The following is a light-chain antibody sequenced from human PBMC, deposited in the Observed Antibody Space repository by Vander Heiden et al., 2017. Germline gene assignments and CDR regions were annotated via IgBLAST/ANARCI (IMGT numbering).Light chain of an antibody. CDR1: QRVSSY. J-gene: IGKJ5*01. CDR2: DAS. Sequence: EIVLTQSPATLSLSPGERATLSCRASQRVSSYLAWYQQKPGQAPRLLIYDASNRATGIPAKFSGRASGTDFTLSISILDPEDFTFYYCQQCSTWPITFGQGTPLEIK. V-gene: IGKV3-11*01. CDR3: QQCSTWPIT.